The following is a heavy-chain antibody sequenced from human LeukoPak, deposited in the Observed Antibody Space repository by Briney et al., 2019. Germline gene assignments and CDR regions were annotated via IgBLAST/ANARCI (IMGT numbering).Heavy chain of an antibody. D-gene: IGHD3-3*01. Sequence: EGSLRLSCAASGFTFSNYGMHWVRQAPGKGLEWVALISFDGSQKYYADSVKGRFTISRDNSKSTVYLQMNSLRVEDAAVYYCSRDPGISIFGVVPDYWGQGTLVTVSS. CDR3: SRDPGISIFGVVPDY. V-gene: IGHV3-30*02. J-gene: IGHJ4*02. CDR1: GFTFSNYG. CDR2: ISFDGSQK.